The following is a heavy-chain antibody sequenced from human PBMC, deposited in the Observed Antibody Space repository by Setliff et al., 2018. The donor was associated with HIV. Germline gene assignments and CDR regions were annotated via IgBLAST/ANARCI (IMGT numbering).Heavy chain of an antibody. V-gene: IGHV1-69*13. CDR3: AMIVGATDAHFQH. Sequence: ASVKVSCKASGGTFSSYAISWVRQAPGQGLEWMGGIIFIFGTANYAQKFQGRVAITADESTSTAYMELRSLRSEDTAVYYCAMIVGATDAHFQHWGQGTLVTVSS. D-gene: IGHD1-26*01. CDR2: IIFIFGTA. J-gene: IGHJ1*01. CDR1: GGTFSSYA.